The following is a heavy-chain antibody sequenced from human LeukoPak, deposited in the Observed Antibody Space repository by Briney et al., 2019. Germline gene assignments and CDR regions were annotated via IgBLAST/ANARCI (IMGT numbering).Heavy chain of an antibody. CDR3: ARSPYSSGWYADY. V-gene: IGHV4-39*01. CDR2: IYYSGST. D-gene: IGHD6-19*01. J-gene: IGHJ4*02. CDR1: GGSISSSSYY. Sequence: SETLSLTCTVSGGSISSSSYYWGWIRQPPGKGLEWIGSIYYSGSTYYNPSLKSRVTISVDTSKNQFSLKLGSVTAADTAVYYCARSPYSSGWYADYWGQGTLVTVSS.